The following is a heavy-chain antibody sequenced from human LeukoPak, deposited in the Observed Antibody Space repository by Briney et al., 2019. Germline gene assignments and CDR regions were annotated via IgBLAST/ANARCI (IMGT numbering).Heavy chain of an antibody. CDR3: AHLWGSYRH. CDR2: IDSTTSYT. V-gene: IGHV3-11*06. CDR1: GFTFSDYY. Sequence: PGGSLRLSCAASGFTFSDYYMSWLRQAPGKGPEWVSVIDSTTSYTNYADSVKGRFTISRDNAKNSLYLQMNSLRAEDTAVYHCAHLWGSYRHWGQGTLVTVSS. D-gene: IGHD3-16*02. J-gene: IGHJ4*02.